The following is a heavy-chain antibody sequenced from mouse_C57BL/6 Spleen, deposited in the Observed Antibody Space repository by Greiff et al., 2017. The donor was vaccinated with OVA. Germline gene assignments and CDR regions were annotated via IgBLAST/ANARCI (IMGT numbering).Heavy chain of an antibody. Sequence: DVKLQESGPGLAKPSQTLSLTCSVTGYSITSDYWNWIRKFPGNKLEYMGYICYSGSTYYNPSLNSRISITRDTSKNQEYLQLKSVTTEDTATYYCARGLGRYFDVWGKGTTVTVSS. V-gene: IGHV3-8*01. J-gene: IGHJ1*03. D-gene: IGHD4-1*01. CDR1: GYSITSDY. CDR2: ICYSGST. CDR3: ARGLGRYFDV.